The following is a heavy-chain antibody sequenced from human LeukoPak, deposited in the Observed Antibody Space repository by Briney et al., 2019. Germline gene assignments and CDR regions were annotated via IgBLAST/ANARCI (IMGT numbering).Heavy chain of an antibody. V-gene: IGHV3-48*04. CDR1: GFTFSSYW. CDR2: ISSSGSTI. Sequence: GGSLRLSCAACGFTFSSYWMSWVRQAPGKGLEWVSYISSSGSTIYYADSVKGRFTISRDNAKNSLYLQMNSLRAEDTAVYYCARVYSSGWATLDYWGQGTLVTVSS. D-gene: IGHD6-19*01. J-gene: IGHJ4*02. CDR3: ARVYSSGWATLDY.